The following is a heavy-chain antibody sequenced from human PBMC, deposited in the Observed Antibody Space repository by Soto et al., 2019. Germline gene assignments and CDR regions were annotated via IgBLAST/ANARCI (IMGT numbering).Heavy chain of an antibody. J-gene: IGHJ5*02. V-gene: IGHV4-61*01. CDR2: IYYSGST. CDR3: ARDRRQYYDILTGSSVGWFDP. CDR1: GGCVSSGSYY. D-gene: IGHD3-9*01. Sequence: EALAVTCTVSGGCVSSGSYYGSWIRQPPGKGLEWIGYIYYSGSTNYNPSLKSRVTISVDTSKNQFSLKLSSVNAADTAVYYCARDRRQYYDILTGSSVGWFDPWGQGTLVTV.